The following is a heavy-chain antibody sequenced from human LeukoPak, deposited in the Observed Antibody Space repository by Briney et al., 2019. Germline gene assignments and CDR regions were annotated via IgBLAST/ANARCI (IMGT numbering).Heavy chain of an antibody. CDR3: AKGAGGFSYYNWFDP. CDR2: IYSSGST. CDR1: GGSVRGYY. V-gene: IGHV4-59*02. Sequence: PSETLSLTCNVSGGSVRGYYWSWIRQPPGKGLEWIGYIYSSGSTNYNPSLKSRVTMSVDTSKNQFSLKLSSVTAADTAIYYCAKGAGGFSYYNWFDPWGQGTLVTVSS. D-gene: IGHD5-18*01. J-gene: IGHJ5*02.